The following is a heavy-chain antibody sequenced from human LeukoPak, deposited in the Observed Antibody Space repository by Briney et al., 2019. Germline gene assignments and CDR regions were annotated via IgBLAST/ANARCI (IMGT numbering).Heavy chain of an antibody. J-gene: IGHJ3*02. Sequence: SETLSLTCTVSGYSISSGYYWGWIRQPPGKGLEWIGSIYHSGSTYYNPSLKSRVTISVDTSKNQFSLKLSSVTAADTAVYYCARVSDDAFDNWGQGTMVTVSS. CDR1: GYSISSGYY. V-gene: IGHV4-38-2*02. CDR3: ARVSDDAFDN. CDR2: IYHSGST.